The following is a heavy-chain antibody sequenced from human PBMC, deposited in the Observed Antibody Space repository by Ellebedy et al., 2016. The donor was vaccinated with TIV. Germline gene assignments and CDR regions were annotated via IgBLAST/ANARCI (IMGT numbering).Heavy chain of an antibody. D-gene: IGHD3-22*01. CDR3: ARSYDHSSGYFDY. CDR1: GFTFSDYY. Sequence: GGSLRLSXAASGFTFSDYYMSWIRQAPGKGLEWISYITSSGVTTYYADSMKGRFTISRDNAKNSVDLQMHSLRVEDTAVYYCARSYDHSSGYFDYWGQGTLVTVSS. V-gene: IGHV3-11*01. J-gene: IGHJ4*02. CDR2: ITSSGVTT.